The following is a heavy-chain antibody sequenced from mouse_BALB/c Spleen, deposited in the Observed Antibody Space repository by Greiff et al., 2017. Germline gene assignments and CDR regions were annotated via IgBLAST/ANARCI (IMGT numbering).Heavy chain of an antibody. Sequence: VVESGGGLVKPGGSLKLSCAASGFTFSDYYMYWVRQTPEKRLEWVATISDGGSYTYYPDSVKGRFTISRDNAKNNLYLQMSSLKSEDTAMYYCARDPIYYYGSRGAMDYWGQGTSGTVSS. J-gene: IGHJ4*01. V-gene: IGHV5-4*02. D-gene: IGHD1-1*01. CDR1: GFTFSDYY. CDR3: ARDPIYYYGSRGAMDY. CDR2: ISDGGSYT.